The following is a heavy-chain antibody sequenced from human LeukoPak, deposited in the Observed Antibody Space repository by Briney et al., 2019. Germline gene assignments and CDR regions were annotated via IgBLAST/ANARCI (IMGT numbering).Heavy chain of an antibody. V-gene: IGHV4-4*07. D-gene: IGHD2-2*01. CDR1: GDSISNYY. CDR3: AREGPAASTSFYYFMDV. J-gene: IGHJ6*03. CDR2: LYTSGAT. Sequence: SETLSLTCTVSGDSISNYYWSWIRQPAGKGLEWIGRLYTSGATNYNPSLKSRTTMSVDTSKNQLSLRLSSVTAADRAVYYCAREGPAASTSFYYFMDVWGKGTTVTVSS.